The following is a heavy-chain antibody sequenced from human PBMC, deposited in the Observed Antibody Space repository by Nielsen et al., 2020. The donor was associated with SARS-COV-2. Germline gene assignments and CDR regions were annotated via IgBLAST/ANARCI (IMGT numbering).Heavy chain of an antibody. J-gene: IGHJ5*01. Sequence: TLSLTCTVSGGSISSGDYYWSWIRQSPGKGLEWIGYIYYSGSTYYNPSLKSRVTISVDTSKNQFSLKLSSVTAADTAVYYCARERLYYYGSGNLDSWGQGTLVTVSS. CDR2: IYYSGST. CDR1: GGSISSGDYY. D-gene: IGHD3-10*01. CDR3: ARERLYYYGSGNLDS. V-gene: IGHV4-31*03.